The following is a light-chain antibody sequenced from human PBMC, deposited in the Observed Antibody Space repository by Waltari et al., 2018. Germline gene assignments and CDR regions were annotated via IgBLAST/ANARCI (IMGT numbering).Light chain of an antibody. J-gene: IGLJ2*01. CDR3: QSADSSGSNVV. Sequence: SYGLTQPPSVSVSPGQTARIACSGDALADQYAYWYQQRPGRAPVALIYKETKMASGIPERFSGSSSGRTVTLTINEVQAEDESDYYCQSADSSGSNVVFGGGTRLTVL. CDR1: ALADQY. V-gene: IGLV3-25*03. CDR2: KET.